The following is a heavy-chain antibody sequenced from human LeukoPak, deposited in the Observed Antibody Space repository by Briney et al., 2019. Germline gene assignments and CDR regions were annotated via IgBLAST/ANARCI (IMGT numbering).Heavy chain of an antibody. CDR2: IKGDGIST. V-gene: IGHV3-74*01. J-gene: IGHJ4*02. D-gene: IGHD3-3*01. CDR1: GFDFSSNW. CDR3: AKDLNWSIDY. Sequence: GGSLRLSCAASGFDFSSNWMHWVRHAPGQGLVWVSRIKGDGISTNYADSVKGRFTISRDIAKNTLYLQMNSLRAEDTGVYYCAKDLNWSIDYWGRGTLVTVSS.